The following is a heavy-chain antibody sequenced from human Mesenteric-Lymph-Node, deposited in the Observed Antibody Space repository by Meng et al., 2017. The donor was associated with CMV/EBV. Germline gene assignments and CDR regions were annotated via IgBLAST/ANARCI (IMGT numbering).Heavy chain of an antibody. D-gene: IGHD6-13*01. V-gene: IGHV7-4-1*02. CDR3: ARLGAAAQYWYFDL. Sequence: SGYTFTSYGMNWVRQAPGQGLEWMGWINTNTGNPTYAQGFTGRFVFSLDTSVSTAYLQISSLKAEDTAVYYCARLGAAAQYWYFDLWGRGTLVTVSS. J-gene: IGHJ2*01. CDR1: GYTFTSYG. CDR2: INTNTGNP.